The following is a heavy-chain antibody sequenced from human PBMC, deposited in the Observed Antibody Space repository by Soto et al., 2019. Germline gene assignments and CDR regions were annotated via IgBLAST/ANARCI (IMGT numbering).Heavy chain of an antibody. CDR1: GFTYNSFT. V-gene: IGHV3-23*01. J-gene: IGHJ4*02. CDR2: ITAGGGGR. Sequence: EVQLLESGGDLVQPGGSLRVSCIGTGFTYNSFTMSWVRRAPGKGLEWVSSITAGGGGRYYADSVKGRFTISRDNFWKTLYLQRHSLRAEDTAIYYCARDSDDASGLFDFWGQGTVVTVSS. D-gene: IGHD2-2*01. CDR3: ARDSDDASGLFDF.